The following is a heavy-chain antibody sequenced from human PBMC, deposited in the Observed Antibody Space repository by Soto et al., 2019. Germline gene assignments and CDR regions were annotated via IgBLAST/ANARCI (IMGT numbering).Heavy chain of an antibody. Sequence: QVQLVQSGAEVKKPGASVKVSCKASGYTFTSYGISWVRQAPGQGHEWMGWISAYNGNTNYAQKLQVRVTMTTDTSTSTAYMELRSLRSDDTAVYYCARAIMIPFGGVPRYFDLWGRGTLVTVSS. V-gene: IGHV1-18*01. CDR2: ISAYNGNT. J-gene: IGHJ2*01. CDR1: GYTFTSYG. CDR3: ARAIMIPFGGVPRYFDL. D-gene: IGHD3-16*01.